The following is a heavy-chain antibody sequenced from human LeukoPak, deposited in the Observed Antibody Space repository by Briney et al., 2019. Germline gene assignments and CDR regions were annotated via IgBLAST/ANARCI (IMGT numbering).Heavy chain of an antibody. J-gene: IGHJ4*02. CDR2: IKQDGSEK. D-gene: IGHD3-16*02. CDR1: GFTFSSYW. V-gene: IGHV3-7*01. Sequence: GGSLRLSCAASGFTFSSYWMSWVRQAPGKGLEWVANIKQDGSEKYYVDSVKGRFTISRDNSKNTLYLQVNSLRAEDTAVYYCAKDQEVITFGGVIARYFDYWGQGTLVTVSS. CDR3: AKDQEVITFGGVIARYFDY.